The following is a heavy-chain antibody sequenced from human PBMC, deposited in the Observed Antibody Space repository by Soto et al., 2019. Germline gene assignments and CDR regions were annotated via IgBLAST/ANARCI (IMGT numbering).Heavy chain of an antibody. CDR2: INHSGRV. CDR1: GGSFSGHS. V-gene: IGHV4-34*01. D-gene: IGHD3-22*01. CDR3: STRAYDTNGYYRFDP. Sequence: KLSETLSLTCAVYGGSFSGHSWTWIRQSPGKGLEWIGDINHSGRVNYSPSLKSRVTISLDTSKNQFSLTLSAVTAADTAMYYCSTRAYDTNGYYRFDPWGQGTLVTVS. J-gene: IGHJ5*01.